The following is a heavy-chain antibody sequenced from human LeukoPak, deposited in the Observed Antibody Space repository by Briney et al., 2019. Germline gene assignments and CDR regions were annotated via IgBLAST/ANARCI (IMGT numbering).Heavy chain of an antibody. V-gene: IGHV3-21*01. Sequence: GGSLRLSCAASGFTFSSYSMNWVRQAPGKGLEWVSSISSSSSYIYYEDSVKGRFTISRDNAKNSLYLQMNSLRAEDTAVYYCARSRLWGEGTLVTVSS. J-gene: IGHJ4*01. CDR2: ISSSSSYI. D-gene: IGHD1-1*01. CDR1: GFTFSSYS. CDR3: ARSRL.